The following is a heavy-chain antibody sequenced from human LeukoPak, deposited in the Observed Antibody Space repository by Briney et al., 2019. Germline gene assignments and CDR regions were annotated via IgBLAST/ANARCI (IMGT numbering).Heavy chain of an antibody. V-gene: IGHV1-8*01. D-gene: IGHD5-18*01. CDR2: MNPNSGNT. J-gene: IGHJ4*02. CDR1: GYTFTSYD. CDR3: ARDLSSYDPYFDY. Sequence: ASVKVSCKASGYTFTSYDINWVRQATGQGLEWMGWMNPNSGNTGYAQKFQGRVTMTRNTSISTAYMELSSLRSDDTAVYYCARDLSSYDPYFDYWGQGTLVTVSS.